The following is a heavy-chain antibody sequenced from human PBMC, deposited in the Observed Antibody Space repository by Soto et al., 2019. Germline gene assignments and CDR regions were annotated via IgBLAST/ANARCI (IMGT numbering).Heavy chain of an antibody. CDR2: ISDDGSNK. CDR1: GFSFSSYA. J-gene: IGHJ5*02. CDR3: ARENGDYFNWFDT. Sequence: QVQLVESGGGVVQPGRSLRLSCAASGFSFSSYAMHWVRQAPGKGLEWVAVISDDGSNKYYADSVKGRFTISRDNSKNTLYLQMNSLRAEDTAVYYCARENGDYFNWFDTWGQGTLVTVSS. D-gene: IGHD4-17*01. V-gene: IGHV3-30-3*01.